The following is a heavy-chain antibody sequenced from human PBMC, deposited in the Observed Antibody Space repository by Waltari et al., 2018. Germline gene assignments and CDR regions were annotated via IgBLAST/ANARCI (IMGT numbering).Heavy chain of an antibody. CDR3: AKENNDLLCDS. J-gene: IGHJ5*01. Sequence: QVQLAESGGGVFQPGRSMRLSCAASGFSFSSYGMHWVRQAPGKGLEWVAVIGHDGSLKYYADSVRGRFTISRDNSKNTLFLEMNSLRGEDTAVYYCAKENNDLLCDSWGQGTQVTVSS. CDR2: IGHDGSLK. D-gene: IGHD2-15*01. CDR1: GFSFSSYG. V-gene: IGHV3-30*18.